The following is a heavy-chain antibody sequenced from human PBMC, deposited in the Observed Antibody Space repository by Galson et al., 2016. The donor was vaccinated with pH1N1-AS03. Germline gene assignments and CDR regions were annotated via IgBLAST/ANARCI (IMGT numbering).Heavy chain of an antibody. J-gene: IGHJ1*01. CDR2: ISSDGDT. D-gene: IGHD3-10*01. CDR3: ARDLLKYYIDSGSNAPGY. Sequence: SLRLSCAASGFTFSSYSIHWVRQAPGKGLEYVSAISSDGDTYYTDSVKGRFTISRDNARNSLYLQMNRLRADDTAVYYCARDLLKYYIDSGSNAPGYWGLGTLVTVSS. CDR1: GFTFSSYS. V-gene: IGHV3-64*02.